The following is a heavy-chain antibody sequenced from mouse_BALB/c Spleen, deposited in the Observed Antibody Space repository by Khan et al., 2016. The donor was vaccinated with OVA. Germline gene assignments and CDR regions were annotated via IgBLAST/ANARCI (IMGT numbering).Heavy chain of an antibody. J-gene: IGHJ4*01. CDR3: ARVTSVVDAMDH. D-gene: IGHD1-1*01. CDR1: GFSLTGYG. V-gene: IGHV2-6-7*01. Sequence: VKLEESGPGLVAPSQSLSITCTVSGFSLTGYGVNWVRQPPGKGLEWLGMIWGDGSTDYNSALQSRLSISKDNSKSQVFLKMNSLQTDDTARYCCARVTSVVDAMDHWGQGTSVTVSS. CDR2: IWGDGST.